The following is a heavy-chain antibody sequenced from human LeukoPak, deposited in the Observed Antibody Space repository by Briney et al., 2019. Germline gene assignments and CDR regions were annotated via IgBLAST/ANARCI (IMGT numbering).Heavy chain of an antibody. D-gene: IGHD6-13*01. V-gene: IGHV5-10-1*01. CDR1: GYSFTSYW. CDR2: IDPSDSYT. Sequence: GGSLKISCKGSGYSFTSYWISWVRQMPGKGLEWMGRIDPSDSYTNYSPSFQGHVTIPADKSISTAYLQWSSLRASDTAMYYCARRYAGTDDYWGQGTLVTVSS. J-gene: IGHJ4*02. CDR3: ARRYAGTDDY.